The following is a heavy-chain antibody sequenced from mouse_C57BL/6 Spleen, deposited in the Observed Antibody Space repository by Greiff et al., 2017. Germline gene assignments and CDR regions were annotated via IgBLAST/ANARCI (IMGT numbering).Heavy chain of an antibody. CDR2: INPNNGGT. D-gene: IGHD1-1*01. CDR3: ARGYGSSPGRY. V-gene: IGHV1-26*01. J-gene: IGHJ2*01. Sequence: EVQLQQSGPELVKPGASVKISCKASGYTFTDYYMNWVKQSHGKSLEWIGDINPNNGGTSYNQKFKGKATLTVDKSSSTAYMELRSLTSEDSAVYYCARGYGSSPGRYWGQGTTLTVSS. CDR1: GYTFTDYY.